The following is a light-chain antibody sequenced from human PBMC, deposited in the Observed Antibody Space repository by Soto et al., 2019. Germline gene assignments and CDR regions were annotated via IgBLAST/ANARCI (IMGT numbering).Light chain of an antibody. CDR1: QSITTY. Sequence: DIRMTQSPSSLSASVGDRVTIICRASQSITTYLNWYRQKPGKAPKLLIYAASSLQSGAPSRFSGSGSGTEFTLTISSLQPDDFATYYCQQYNSYSFGQGTKV. CDR3: QQYNSYS. CDR2: AAS. J-gene: IGKJ1*01. V-gene: IGKV1-5*02.